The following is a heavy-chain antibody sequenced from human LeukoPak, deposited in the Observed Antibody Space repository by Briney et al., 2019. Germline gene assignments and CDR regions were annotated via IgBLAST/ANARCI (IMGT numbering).Heavy chain of an antibody. CDR1: GGSISSGSYY. V-gene: IGHV4-61*02. J-gene: IGHJ2*01. CDR2: IYTSGST. CDR3: ARVSSSWYQDWYFDL. D-gene: IGHD6-13*01. Sequence: SETLSLTCTVSGGSISSGSYYWSWIRQSAGKGLEWIGRIYTSGSTNYNPSLKSRVTISVDTSKNQFSLKLSSVTAADTAVYYCARVSSSWYQDWYFDLWGRGTLVTVSS.